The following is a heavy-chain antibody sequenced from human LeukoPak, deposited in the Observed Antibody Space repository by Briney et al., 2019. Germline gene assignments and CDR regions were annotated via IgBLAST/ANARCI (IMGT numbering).Heavy chain of an antibody. D-gene: IGHD3-10*01. CDR2: ISYDGSNK. J-gene: IGHJ3*02. CDR1: GFTFSSYG. CDR3: AKELKNYYYGSVTGAFDI. Sequence: QPGRSLRLSCAASGFTFSSYGMHWVRQAPGKGLEWVAVISYDGSNKYYADSVKGRFTISRDNSKNTLYLQMNSLRAEDTAVYYCAKELKNYYYGSVTGAFDIWGQGTMVTVSS. V-gene: IGHV3-30*18.